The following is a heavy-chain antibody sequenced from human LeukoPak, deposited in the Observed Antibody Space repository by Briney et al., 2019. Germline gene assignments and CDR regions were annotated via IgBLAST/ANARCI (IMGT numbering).Heavy chain of an antibody. Sequence: TLXLTCTVSGGSISSGGYYWSWIRQHRGRGLEWIVYIYYSGSTYYNPSLKSRVTISVDTSKNQFSLNLSSVTAADTAVYYCARLRGGIYSSRDAFDIWGQGTMVTVSS. V-gene: IGHV4-31*03. CDR3: ARLRGGIYSSRDAFDI. D-gene: IGHD6-19*01. CDR1: GGSISSGGYY. J-gene: IGHJ3*02. CDR2: IYYSGST.